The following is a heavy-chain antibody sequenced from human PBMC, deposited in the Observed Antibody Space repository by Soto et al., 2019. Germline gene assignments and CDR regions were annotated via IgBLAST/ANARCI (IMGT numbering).Heavy chain of an antibody. D-gene: IGHD6-6*01. CDR2: FDPEDGET. Sequence: ASVKVSCKVSGYTLTGLSMHWVRQAPGKGLEWMGGFDPEDGETIYAQKFQGRVTMTEDTSTDTAYMELSSLRSEDTAVYYCATDLERIAARRYYYYGMDVWGQGTTVTVSS. V-gene: IGHV1-24*01. J-gene: IGHJ6*02. CDR1: GYTLTGLS. CDR3: ATDLERIAARRYYYYGMDV.